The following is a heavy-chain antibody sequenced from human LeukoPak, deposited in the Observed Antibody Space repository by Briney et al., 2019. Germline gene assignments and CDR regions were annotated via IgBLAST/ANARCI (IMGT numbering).Heavy chain of an antibody. CDR1: GGSISSGSYY. Sequence: SETLSLTCTVSGGSISSGSYYWSWIRQPAGKGLEWIGRIYTSGSTNYNPSLKSRVTISVDTSKNQFSLKLSSVTAADTAVYYCARDGGLSGSYSDYWGQGTLVTVSS. V-gene: IGHV4-61*02. CDR2: IYTSGST. D-gene: IGHD1-26*01. CDR3: ARDGGLSGSYSDY. J-gene: IGHJ4*02.